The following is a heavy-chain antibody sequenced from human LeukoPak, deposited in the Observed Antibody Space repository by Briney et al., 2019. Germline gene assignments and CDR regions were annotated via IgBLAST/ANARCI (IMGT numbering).Heavy chain of an antibody. CDR2: INPNSGGT. D-gene: IGHD1-26*01. Sequence: ASVKVSCKASGYTFTGYYMHWVRQAPGQGLEWMGWINPNSGGTNYAQKFQGRVTMTRDTSISTAYMELSSLRSEDTAVYYCARVQEGSIVGATTPYYYYYMDVWGKGTTVTISS. V-gene: IGHV1-2*02. J-gene: IGHJ6*03. CDR3: ARVQEGSIVGATTPYYYYYMDV. CDR1: GYTFTGYY.